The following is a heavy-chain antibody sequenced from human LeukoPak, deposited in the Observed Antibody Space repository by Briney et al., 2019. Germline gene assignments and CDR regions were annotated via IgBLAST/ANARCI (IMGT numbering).Heavy chain of an antibody. J-gene: IGHJ3*02. V-gene: IGHV1-69*02. CDR2: IIPILGIA. CDR1: GGTFSSYT. CDR3: ARAPTRYFDWSHAFDI. Sequence: SVKVSCKASGGTFSSYTISWVRQAPGQGLEWMGRIIPILGIANYARKFQGRVTITADKSTSTAYMELSSLRSEDTAVYYCARAPTRYFDWSHAFDIWGQGTMVTVSS. D-gene: IGHD3-9*01.